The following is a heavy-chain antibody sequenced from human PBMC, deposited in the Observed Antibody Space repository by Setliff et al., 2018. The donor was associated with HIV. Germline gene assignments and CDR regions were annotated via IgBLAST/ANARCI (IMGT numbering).Heavy chain of an antibody. V-gene: IGHV4-61*05. J-gene: IGHJ4*02. CDR3: ARHKSQPYYFDY. Sequence: SETLSLTCTVSAGSIRSSTYYWAWIRQPPGKGLEWIGYIYYSGSTNYNPSLKSRVTISVDTSKNQSSLKLSSVTAADTAVYYCARHKSQPYYFDYWGQGTLVTVSS. CDR1: AGSIRSSTYY. CDR2: IYYSGST.